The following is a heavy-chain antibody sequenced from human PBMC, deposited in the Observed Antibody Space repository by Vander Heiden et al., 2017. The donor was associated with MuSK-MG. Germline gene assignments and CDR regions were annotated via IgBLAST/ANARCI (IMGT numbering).Heavy chain of an antibody. CDR3: ARVQDNWNYYYYGMDV. CDR1: GDSVSSNSAA. V-gene: IGHV6-1*01. CDR2: TYYRSKWYN. Sequence: QVQLQQSGPGLVKPSQTLSLTCAISGDSVSSNSAAWNWIRQSPSRGLEWLGRTYYRSKWYNDYAVSVKSRITINPDTSKNQFSLKLNSVTTEDTAVYYCARVQDNWNYYYYGMDVWGQGTTVTVYS. D-gene: IGHD1-20*01. J-gene: IGHJ6*02.